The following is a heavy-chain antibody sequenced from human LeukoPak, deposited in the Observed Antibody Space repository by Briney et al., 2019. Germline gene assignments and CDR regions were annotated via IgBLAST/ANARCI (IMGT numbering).Heavy chain of an antibody. J-gene: IGHJ4*02. CDR2: INPNSGGT. D-gene: IGHD5-18*01. CDR3: ARAVLLGTDFDY. Sequence: ASVKVSCKASGYTFTDYYMHWVRQAPGQGLEWMGWINPNSGGTNYVQKFQGRVTMTRDTSISTANMELNRLRSDDTAVYYCARAVLLGTDFDYWGQGTLVTVSS. V-gene: IGHV1-2*02. CDR1: GYTFTDYY.